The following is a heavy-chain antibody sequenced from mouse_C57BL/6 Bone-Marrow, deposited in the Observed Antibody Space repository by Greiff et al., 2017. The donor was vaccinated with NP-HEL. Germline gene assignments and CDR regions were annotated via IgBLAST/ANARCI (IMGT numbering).Heavy chain of an antibody. Sequence: QVQLQQPGAELVKPGASVKMSCKASGYTFPSYWITWVKQRPGQGLEWIGDIYPGSGCTNYNEKFKSKATLTVDTSSSTAYMQLSSLTSEDSAVYYCARRGLLDAMDYWGQGTAVTVSS. V-gene: IGHV1-55*01. J-gene: IGHJ4*01. CDR2: IYPGSGCT. D-gene: IGHD1-1*01. CDR3: ARRGLLDAMDY. CDR1: GYTFPSYW.